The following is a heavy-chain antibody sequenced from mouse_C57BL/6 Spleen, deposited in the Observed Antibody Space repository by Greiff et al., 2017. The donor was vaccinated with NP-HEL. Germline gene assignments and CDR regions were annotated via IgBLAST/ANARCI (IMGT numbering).Heavy chain of an antibody. CDR1: GYTFTTYP. J-gene: IGHJ3*01. Sequence: VKLMESGAELVKPGASVKMSCKASGYTFTTYPIEWMKQNHGKSLEWIGNFHPYNDDTKYNEKFKGKATLTVEKSSSTVYLELSRLTSDDSAVYYCARLYDYDAGFAYWGQGTLVTVSA. CDR2: FHPYNDDT. CDR3: ARLYDYDAGFAY. D-gene: IGHD2-4*01. V-gene: IGHV1-47*01.